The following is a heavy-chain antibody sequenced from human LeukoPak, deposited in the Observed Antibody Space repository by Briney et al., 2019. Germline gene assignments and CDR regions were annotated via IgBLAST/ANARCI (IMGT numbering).Heavy chain of an antibody. CDR1: GFTFSSYW. Sequence: GGSLRLSCAASGFTFSSYWMSWVRQAPGKGLEWVANIDQDGSEKYYVDSVKGRLTISRDNAKNSLYLQMNSLRAEDTAVYYCARDPSDIVVVPAAMPSNYWGQGTLVTVSS. CDR3: ARDPSDIVVVPAAMPSNY. CDR2: IDQDGSEK. J-gene: IGHJ4*02. V-gene: IGHV3-7*01. D-gene: IGHD2-2*01.